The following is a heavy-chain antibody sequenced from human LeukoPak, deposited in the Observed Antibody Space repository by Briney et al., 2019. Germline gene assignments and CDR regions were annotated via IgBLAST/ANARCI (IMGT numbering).Heavy chain of an antibody. J-gene: IGHJ4*02. V-gene: IGHV3-7*01. CDR3: ARVSGVGDFWSGYFDY. D-gene: IGHD3-3*01. Sequence: GGSLRLSCAASGFTFSHFWMSWVRQAPGKGLEWVAYIKKTGSETYYVDSVKGRFTITRDNTRNSLFLQMYSLRAEDTAVYFCARVSGVGDFWSGYFDYWGQGTLVTVSS. CDR2: IKKTGSET. CDR1: GFTFSHFW.